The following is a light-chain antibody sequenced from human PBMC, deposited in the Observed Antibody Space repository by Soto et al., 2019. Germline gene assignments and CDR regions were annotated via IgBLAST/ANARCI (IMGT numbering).Light chain of an antibody. CDR2: DVS. Sequence: QSALTQPASVSGSPGQSITISCTGTSSDVDGYNYVSWYQHHPGKAPKLIIFDVSNRPSGVSNPFSGSKSGNTASLTISALQPEDEADYYCSSYTTSNTRQIVFGTGTKVTVL. J-gene: IGLJ1*01. CDR3: SSYTTSNTRQIV. CDR1: SSDVDGYNY. V-gene: IGLV2-14*03.